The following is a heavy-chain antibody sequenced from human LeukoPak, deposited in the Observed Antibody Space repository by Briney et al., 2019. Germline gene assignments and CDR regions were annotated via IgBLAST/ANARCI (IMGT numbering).Heavy chain of an antibody. D-gene: IGHD3-22*01. J-gene: IGHJ4*02. V-gene: IGHV4-30-4*01. CDR2: IYYSGST. CDR1: GGSISSGDYY. Sequence: SQTLSLTCTVSGGSISSGDYYWSWIRQPPGKGLEWIGYIYYSGSTYYNPSLKSRVTISVDTSKNQFSLKLSSVTAAATAVYYCARVNDSSGYSNYFDYWGQGTLVTVSS. CDR3: ARVNDSSGYSNYFDY.